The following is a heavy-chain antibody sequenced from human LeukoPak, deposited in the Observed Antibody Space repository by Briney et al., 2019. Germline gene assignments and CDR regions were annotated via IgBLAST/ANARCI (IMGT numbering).Heavy chain of an antibody. V-gene: IGHV4-31*03. CDR3: AGQLRDAPGIAVAGTVY. CDR2: IYYSGST. D-gene: IGHD6-19*01. J-gene: IGHJ4*02. CDR1: GGSISSGGYY. Sequence: SQTLSLTCTVSGGSISSGGYYWSWIRQHPGKGLEWIGCIYYSGSTYYNPSLKSRVTISVDTSKNQFSLKLSSVTAADTAVYYCAGQLRDAPGIAVAGTVYWGQGTLVTVSS.